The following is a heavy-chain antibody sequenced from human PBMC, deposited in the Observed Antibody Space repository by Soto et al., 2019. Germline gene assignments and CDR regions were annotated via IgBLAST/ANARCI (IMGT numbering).Heavy chain of an antibody. D-gene: IGHD2-15*01. J-gene: IGHJ4*02. Sequence: GGSLRLSCAASGFTFSSYGMHWVRQAPGKGLEWVAVISYDGSNKYYADSVKGRLTISRDNSKNTLYLQMNSLRAEDTAVYYCAKDLRYCSGGSCYDFDYWGQGTLVTVSS. CDR3: AKDLRYCSGGSCYDFDY. CDR2: ISYDGSNK. CDR1: GFTFSSYG. V-gene: IGHV3-30*18.